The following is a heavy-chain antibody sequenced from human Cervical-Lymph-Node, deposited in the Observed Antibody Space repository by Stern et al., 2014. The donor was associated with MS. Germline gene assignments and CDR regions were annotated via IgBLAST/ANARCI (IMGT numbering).Heavy chain of an antibody. D-gene: IGHD1-7*01. CDR2: ISPAGSTV. V-gene: IGHV3-11*01. CDR1: GFTFSDYY. J-gene: IGHJ4*02. Sequence: VQLVESGGGLVKPGGSLRLSCAASGFTFSDYYMSWIRQTPGKGLEWVSYISPAGSTVYYADSVKGRFTISRDNAKNSLYLQMSSLRAEDTAIYYCARDPTNYGDYFDSWGQGTLVTVSS. CDR3: ARDPTNYGDYFDS.